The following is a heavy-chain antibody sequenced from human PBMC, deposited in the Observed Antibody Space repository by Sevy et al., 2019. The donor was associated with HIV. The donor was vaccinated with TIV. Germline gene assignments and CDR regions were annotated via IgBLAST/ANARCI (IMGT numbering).Heavy chain of an antibody. CDR2: ISGSGSTT. CDR3: AQWWGELFVES. Sequence: GGSLRLSCAASGFTFTDYYMSWIRQTPGKGLEWIAYISGSGSTTHYADSMKGRFTISRDNAENSLFLEMHSLRGDDTAMYYSAQWWGELFVESWGQGTLVTVSS. V-gene: IGHV3-11*04. CDR1: GFTFTDYY. D-gene: IGHD3-16*01. J-gene: IGHJ4*02.